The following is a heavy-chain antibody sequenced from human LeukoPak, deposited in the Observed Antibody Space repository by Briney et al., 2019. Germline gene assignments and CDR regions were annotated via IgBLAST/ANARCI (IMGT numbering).Heavy chain of an antibody. CDR1: GGSFSGYY. V-gene: IGHV4-34*01. D-gene: IGHD3-10*01. CDR3: ARGLNYYGSGSYYYFDY. Sequence: SETLSLTCAVYGGSFSGYYWSWIRQPPGKGLEWIGEINHSGSTNYNPSLKSRVTISVDTSENQFSLKLSSVTAADTAVYYCARGLNYYGSGSYYYFDYWGQGTLVTVSS. CDR2: INHSGST. J-gene: IGHJ4*02.